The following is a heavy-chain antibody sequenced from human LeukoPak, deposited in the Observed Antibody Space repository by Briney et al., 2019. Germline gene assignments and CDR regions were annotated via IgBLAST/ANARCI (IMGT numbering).Heavy chain of an antibody. CDR1: GGSITSGGYF. D-gene: IGHD6-6*01. J-gene: IGHJ4*02. CDR2: IYYSGIT. CDR3: ARAPYSSSSVDY. V-gene: IGHV4-31*03. Sequence: SGTLSLTCTVSGGSITSGGYFWTWIRQQPGKGLEWIGYIYYSGITYYNPYLKSRVTISVDLSKNQFSLKLRSVTAADTAVYYCARAPYSSSSVDYWGQGTLVTVSS.